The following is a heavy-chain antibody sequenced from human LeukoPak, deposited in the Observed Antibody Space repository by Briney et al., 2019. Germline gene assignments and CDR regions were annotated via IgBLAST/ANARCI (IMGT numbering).Heavy chain of an antibody. CDR3: ASGTTGDPLDP. J-gene: IGHJ5*02. D-gene: IGHD1-14*01. V-gene: IGHV4-59*01. CDR2: MYYSGST. CDR1: GGSISSYY. Sequence: SETLSLTCSVSGGSISSYYWSWIRQPPGKGLEWIGYMYYSGSTNYNPSLKSRVTISVDTSKNQFSLKLSSVTAADTAVYYCASGTTGDPLDPWGQGTLVTVSS.